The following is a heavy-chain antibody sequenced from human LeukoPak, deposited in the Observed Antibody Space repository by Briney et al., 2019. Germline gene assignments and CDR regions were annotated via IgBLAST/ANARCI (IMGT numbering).Heavy chain of an antibody. CDR3: AKRFRGVHDAFDI. CDR2: ISGSGGST. J-gene: IGHJ3*02. CDR1: GFTFSSYA. V-gene: IGHV3-23*01. Sequence: VGSLRLSCAASGFTFSSYAMSWVRQAPGKGLEWVSAISGSGGSTYYADSVKGRFTISRDNSKNTLYLQMNSLRAEDTAVYYCAKRFRGVHDAFDIWGQGTMVTVSS. D-gene: IGHD3-10*01.